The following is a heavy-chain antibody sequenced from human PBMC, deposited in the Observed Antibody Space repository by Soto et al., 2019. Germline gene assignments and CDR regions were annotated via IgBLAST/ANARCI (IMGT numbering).Heavy chain of an antibody. D-gene: IGHD5-18*01. CDR3: ARARNTAMVTDY. V-gene: IGHV1-69*02. CDR1: GGTFSSYT. J-gene: IGHJ4*02. Sequence: SVQVSCKASGGTFSSYTISWVRQAPGQGLEWMGRIIPILGIANYAQKFQGRVTIPADKSTSTAYMELSSLRSEDTAVYYCARARNTAMVTDYWGQGTLVTVSS. CDR2: IIPILGIA.